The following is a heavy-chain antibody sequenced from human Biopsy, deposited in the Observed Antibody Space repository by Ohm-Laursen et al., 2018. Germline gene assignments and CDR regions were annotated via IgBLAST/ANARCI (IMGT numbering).Heavy chain of an antibody. CDR1: NDSISNYF. J-gene: IGHJ6*02. CDR3: ARARYIKFGLDV. D-gene: IGHD1-14*01. V-gene: IGHV4-59*07. Sequence: SDTLSLTCTVSNDSISNYFWTWIRQPPGKGLEWIGYIYYSGSINYNPSLKSRVIISVDTSKKQFSLKVNSVTAAGTAVYYCARARYIKFGLDVWGQGTAVIVSS. CDR2: IYYSGSI.